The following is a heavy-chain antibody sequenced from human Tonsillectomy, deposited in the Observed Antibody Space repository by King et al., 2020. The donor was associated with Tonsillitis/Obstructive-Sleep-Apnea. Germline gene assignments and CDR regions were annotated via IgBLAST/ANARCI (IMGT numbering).Heavy chain of an antibody. D-gene: IGHD3-3*01. CDR2: IIPILGIA. Sequence: QLVQSGAEVKKPGSSVKVSCKASGGTFSSYAISWVRQAPGQGLEWMGGIIPILGIANYAQKFPGRVTITADKSTSTAYMELSSLRSEDTAVYYCARVGYDFWSGYYYYMDVWGKGTTVTVSS. V-gene: IGHV1-69*10. J-gene: IGHJ6*03. CDR1: GGTFSSYA. CDR3: ARVGYDFWSGYYYYMDV.